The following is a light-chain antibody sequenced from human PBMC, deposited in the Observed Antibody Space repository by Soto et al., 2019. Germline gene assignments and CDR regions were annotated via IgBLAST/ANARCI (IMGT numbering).Light chain of an antibody. CDR1: VLAKKY. J-gene: IGLJ2*01. V-gene: IGLV3-27*01. CDR2: KDS. CDR3: YSAADNSVV. Sequence: SYELTQPSSVSVSPGQTARITCSGDVLAKKYARWFQQKPGQAPVLVIYKDSERPSGIPERFSGSSSGTTVTLTISGAQVKDEADYYCYSAADNSVVFGGGTKLTVL.